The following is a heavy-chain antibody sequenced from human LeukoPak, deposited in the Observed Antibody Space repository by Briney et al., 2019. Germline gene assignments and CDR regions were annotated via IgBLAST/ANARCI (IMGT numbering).Heavy chain of an antibody. V-gene: IGHV1-8*01. CDR2: MNPNSGYT. Sequence: ASVKVSCKASGYTFTSHDINWVRQATGQGLEWMGWMNPNSGYTGYEQKLQGRVTMTTDTSTSTAYMELRSLRSDDTAVYYCARDLGYCSSTSCYGYWGQGTLVTVSS. J-gene: IGHJ4*02. CDR3: ARDLGYCSSTSCYGY. CDR1: GYTFTSHD. D-gene: IGHD2-2*01.